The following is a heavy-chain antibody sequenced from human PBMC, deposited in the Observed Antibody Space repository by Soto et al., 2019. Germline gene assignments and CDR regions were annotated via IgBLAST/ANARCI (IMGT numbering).Heavy chain of an antibody. J-gene: IGHJ1*01. V-gene: IGHV3-33*05. CDR1: GFTFRSYV. D-gene: IGHD3-16*01. Sequence: QVQLVESGGGVVQPGTSLRLSCVGSGFTFRSYVIHWVRQAPGEGPEWVALTSYDGSNKDYGDSVKGRFTISRDNSRNTVDLQMDSLRREGTALYYCARWGTTGGLDVWGQGTLVSVSS. CDR3: ARWGTTGGLDV. CDR2: TSYDGSNK.